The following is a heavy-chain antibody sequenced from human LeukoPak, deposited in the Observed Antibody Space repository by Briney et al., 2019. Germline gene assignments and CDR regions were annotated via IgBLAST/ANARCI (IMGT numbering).Heavy chain of an antibody. CDR3: AKELSGATNYYYYYGMDV. D-gene: IGHD1-26*01. CDR2: ISGSGGST. Sequence: GGSLRLSCAASGFTFSSYAMSWVRQAPGKGLEWVSAISGSGGSTYYADSVKGRFTISRDNSKNTLYLQVNSLRAEDTAVYYCAKELSGATNYYYYYGMDVWGQGTTVTVSS. J-gene: IGHJ6*02. V-gene: IGHV3-23*01. CDR1: GFTFSSYA.